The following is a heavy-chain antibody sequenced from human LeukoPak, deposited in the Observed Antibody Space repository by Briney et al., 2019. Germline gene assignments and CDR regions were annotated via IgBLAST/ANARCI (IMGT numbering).Heavy chain of an antibody. J-gene: IGHJ4*02. V-gene: IGHV3-23*01. CDR2: ISGSGGNT. CDR3: AKDNYGDSYFDY. Sequence: GGSLRLSCAAPGFTFSSYGMSWVRQAPGKGLEWVSAISGSGGNTYYADSVKGRFTISRDNSKNTLYLQMNSLRTEDTAVYYCAKDNYGDSYFDYWGQGTLVTVSS. D-gene: IGHD4-17*01. CDR1: GFTFSSYG.